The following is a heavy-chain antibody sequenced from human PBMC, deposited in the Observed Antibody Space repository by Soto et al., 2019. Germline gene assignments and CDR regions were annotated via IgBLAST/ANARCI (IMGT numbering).Heavy chain of an antibody. V-gene: IGHV4-39*01. Sequence: QLQLQESGPGLVKPSETLSLTCAVSGGSISSRSYYWGWIRQPPGKGLEWIGSMYYSGSTYYNPSLKSRVTLSVDTSKNQFSLKLSPVTAADPAVYYCAADTVTLYYYYFGMDVWGQGTTVTVSS. J-gene: IGHJ6*02. CDR1: GGSISSRSYY. CDR3: AADTVTLYYYYFGMDV. CDR2: MYYSGST. D-gene: IGHD4-17*01.